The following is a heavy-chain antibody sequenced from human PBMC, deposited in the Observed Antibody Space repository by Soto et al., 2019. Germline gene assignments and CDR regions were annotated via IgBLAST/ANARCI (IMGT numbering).Heavy chain of an antibody. CDR2: IYYSGST. Sequence: QVQLQESGPGLVKPSQTLSLTCTVSGGSISSGGYYWSWIRQHPGKGLEWIGYIYYSGSTSYNPSLKSRVTISVDTSKNQFTLKLSSVSAADTAVYYCARVGGINWFDPWGQGTLVTVSS. D-gene: IGHD1-20*01. CDR1: GGSISSGGYY. J-gene: IGHJ5*02. V-gene: IGHV4-31*03. CDR3: ARVGGINWFDP.